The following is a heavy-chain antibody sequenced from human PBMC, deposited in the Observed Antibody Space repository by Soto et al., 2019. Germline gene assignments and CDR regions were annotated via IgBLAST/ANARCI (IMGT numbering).Heavy chain of an antibody. J-gene: IGHJ5*01. V-gene: IGHV4-4*02. Sequence: QVHLQESGPGLVKPSETLSLTCAVSGDSIKTETWWSWLRQLPGTGLAWIGEITHTGDANANPALRSRVSMSVDRTKNQFFLTLRSVSAADTAVYFFARAGRLHWFESWGQGTLVTVSS. CDR3: ARAGRLHWFES. CDR2: ITHTGDA. CDR1: GDSIKTETW. D-gene: IGHD3-10*01.